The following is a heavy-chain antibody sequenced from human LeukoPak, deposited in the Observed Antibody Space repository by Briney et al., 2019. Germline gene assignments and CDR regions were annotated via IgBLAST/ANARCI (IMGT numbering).Heavy chain of an antibody. CDR1: GGSISSGDYY. V-gene: IGHV4-30-4*01. D-gene: IGHD3-9*01. CDR2: IYHSGDT. J-gene: IGHJ4*02. Sequence: SETLSLTCTVSGGSISSGDYYWSWIRQPPGKGLEWIGYIYHSGDTYYNPSLKSRVTISVDTSKNQFSLKLSSVTAADTAVYYCARLTGCYHYWGQGTLVTVSS. CDR3: ARLTGCYHY.